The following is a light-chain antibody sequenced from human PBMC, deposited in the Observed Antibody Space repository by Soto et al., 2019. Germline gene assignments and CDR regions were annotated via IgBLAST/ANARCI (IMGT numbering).Light chain of an antibody. CDR2: GVS. CDR3: SSYTSSSTLV. J-gene: IGLJ2*01. V-gene: IGLV2-14*01. Sequence: QSALTQPASVSGSPGQSIAISCTGSGSDVGGYNYVSWYQQHPGKAPKLIIYGVSHRPSGVSTRFSASRSAYTASLTISGLQAEDEADYYCSSYTSSSTLVFGGGTKVTVL. CDR1: GSDVGGYNY.